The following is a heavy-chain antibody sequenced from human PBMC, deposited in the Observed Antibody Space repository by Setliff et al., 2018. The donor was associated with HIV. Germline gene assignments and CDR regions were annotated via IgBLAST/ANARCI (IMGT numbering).Heavy chain of an antibody. CDR1: GYTFTGYY. Sequence: ASVKVSCKASGYTFTGYYMHWVRQAPGQGLEWMGIINPTGGSTSYAQKFQGRVTMTRDTSTSSVYMELRSLRSEDTAVYYCARAYYDSVWGSHRYRFYYFDYWGQGSLVTVSS. CDR2: INPTGGST. D-gene: IGHD3-16*02. CDR3: ARAYYDSVWGSHRYRFYYFDY. V-gene: IGHV1-46*01. J-gene: IGHJ4*02.